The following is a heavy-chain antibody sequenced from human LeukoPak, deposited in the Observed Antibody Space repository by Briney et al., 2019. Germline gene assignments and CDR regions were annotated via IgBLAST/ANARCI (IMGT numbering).Heavy chain of an antibody. CDR1: GFTFSSYG. V-gene: IGHV3-33*01. Sequence: GGSLRLSCAASGFTFSSYGMHWVRQAPGKGLEWVAVIWYDGSNKYYPDSVQGRFTISRDNSKSTLYLQVNSLRAEDTAVYYCARDRSMGGWHIDLWGRGTLVTVSS. CDR2: IWYDGSNK. D-gene: IGHD2/OR15-2a*01. J-gene: IGHJ2*01. CDR3: ARDRSMGGWHIDL.